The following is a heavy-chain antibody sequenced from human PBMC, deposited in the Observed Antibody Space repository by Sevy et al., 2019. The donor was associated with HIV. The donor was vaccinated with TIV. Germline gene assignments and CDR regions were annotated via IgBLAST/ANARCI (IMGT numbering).Heavy chain of an antibody. CDR2: IYYSGSI. J-gene: IGHJ6*02. CDR3: ARDRSSSWYGDYYYYYGMDV. V-gene: IGHV4-39*02. CDR1: GGSISSSSYD. D-gene: IGHD6-13*01. Sequence: ASEALSLTCTVSGGSISSSSYDWGWIRQPPGKGLEWIGSIYYSGSIYYNPSLKSRVTISVDTSKNQFSLKLSSVTAADTAVYYCARDRSSSWYGDYYYYYGMDVWGQGTTVTVSS.